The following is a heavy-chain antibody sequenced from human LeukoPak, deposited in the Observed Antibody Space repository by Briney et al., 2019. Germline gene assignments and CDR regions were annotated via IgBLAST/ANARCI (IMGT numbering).Heavy chain of an antibody. J-gene: IGHJ4*02. CDR2: INPSGGST. D-gene: IGHD3-3*01. CDR1: GYTFTSYY. Sequence: ASVKVSCKASGYTFTSYYMHWVRQAPGQGLEWMGIINPSGGSTSYAQKFQGRVTMTRDRSTSTVYMELSSLRSEDTAVYYCARIGYDFWSGLARWGQGTLVTVSS. V-gene: IGHV1-46*01. CDR3: ARIGYDFWSGLAR.